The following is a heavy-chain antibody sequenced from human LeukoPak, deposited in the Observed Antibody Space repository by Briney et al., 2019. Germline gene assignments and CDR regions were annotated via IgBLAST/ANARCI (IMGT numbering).Heavy chain of an antibody. CDR2: IYYSGST. V-gene: IGHV4-30-4*08. CDR1: GGSISSGDYY. D-gene: IGHD3-3*01. Sequence: SQTLSLTCTVSGGSISSGDYYWSWIRQPPGKGLEWIGSIYYSGSTYYNPSLKSRVTISVDTSKNQFSLKLSSVTAADTAVYYCARTYYDFWSGYSHRPPIDYWGQGALVTVSS. J-gene: IGHJ4*02. CDR3: ARTYYDFWSGYSHRPPIDY.